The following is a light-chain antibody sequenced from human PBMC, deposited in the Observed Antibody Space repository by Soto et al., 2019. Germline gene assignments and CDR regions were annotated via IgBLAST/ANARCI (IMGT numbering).Light chain of an antibody. J-gene: IGKJ1*01. CDR2: GAS. CDR1: QSINRNY. V-gene: IGKV3-20*01. Sequence: EVVMTQSPATLSVSPGERATLSSRASQSINRNYLAWYQQKPGQAPRLLLYGASTRATGIPVRFSGSGFGTEFTLTISRLEPEDFAVYYCQQYGGSPRTFGQGTKVDI. CDR3: QQYGGSPRT.